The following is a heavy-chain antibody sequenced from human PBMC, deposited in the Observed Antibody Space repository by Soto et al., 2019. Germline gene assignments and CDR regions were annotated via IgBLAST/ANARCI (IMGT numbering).Heavy chain of an antibody. CDR1: GFTFSSYA. CDR2: ISGSGGST. J-gene: IGHJ3*02. V-gene: IGHV3-23*01. D-gene: IGHD1-26*01. CDR3: AKDKGGATDAFDI. Sequence: PGGSLRLSCAASGFTFSSYAMSWARQAPGKGLEWVSAISGSGGSTYYADSVKGRFTISRDNSKNTLYLQMNSLRAEDTAVYYCAKDKGGATDAFDIWGQGTMVTVSS.